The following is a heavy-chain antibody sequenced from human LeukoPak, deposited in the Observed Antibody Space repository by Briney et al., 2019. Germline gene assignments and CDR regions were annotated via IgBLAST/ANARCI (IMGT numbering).Heavy chain of an antibody. CDR3: ARDRQTYYYDDSGYSDY. CDR1: GFSFSSYS. J-gene: IGHJ4*02. Sequence: GGSLRLSCAASGFSFSSYSMNWVRQAPGKGLEWISFISSNGYTIYYSGSVKGRFTISRDNAKNSLYLQMNSLRVEDTAVYSCARDRQTYYYDDSGYSDYWGQGTRVTVSS. V-gene: IGHV3-48*01. D-gene: IGHD3-22*01. CDR2: ISSNGYTI.